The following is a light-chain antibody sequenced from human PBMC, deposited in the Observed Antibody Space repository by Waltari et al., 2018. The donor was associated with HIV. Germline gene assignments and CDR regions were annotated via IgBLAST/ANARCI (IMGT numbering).Light chain of an antibody. J-gene: IGLJ2*01. V-gene: IGLV3-1*01. CDR1: ELRDKF. Sequence: SYELTQPPSVSVSQGQTASISCSGDELRDKFVCWYQQKPGQSPVLVIYQDTKRPSGIPERFSGSNSGNTATLTISGTQAMDEADYYCHAWDSSTVVFGGGTKLTVL. CDR2: QDT. CDR3: HAWDSSTVV.